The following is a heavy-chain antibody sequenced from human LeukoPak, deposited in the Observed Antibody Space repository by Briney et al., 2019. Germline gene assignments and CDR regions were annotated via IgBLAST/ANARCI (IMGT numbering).Heavy chain of an antibody. Sequence: PSETLSLTCTVSGGSISSGGYYWTWIRQHPGKGLKWIGYIYYSGSTSYNPSLKSRVTISLDTSKNQFSLKLSSVTAADTAVYYCAIQDYGGTSGYWGQGTLVTVSS. D-gene: IGHD4-23*01. CDR1: GGSISSGGYY. V-gene: IGHV4-31*03. J-gene: IGHJ4*02. CDR3: AIQDYGGTSGY. CDR2: IYYSGST.